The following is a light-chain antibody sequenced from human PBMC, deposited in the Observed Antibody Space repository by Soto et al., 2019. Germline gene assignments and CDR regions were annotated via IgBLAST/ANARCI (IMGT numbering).Light chain of an antibody. V-gene: IGLV2-8*01. CDR2: EVV. Sequence: QSVLTQPPSASGSPGQSVTISCTGTKNDIGVYDFVSGYQHHPGKAPRLIIYEVVQRPSGVPDRFSGSKSGNTASLTVSGLQAADEADYFCKSYAGSNTYVFGSGTKLTVL. CDR1: KNDIGVYDF. CDR3: KSYAGSNTYV. J-gene: IGLJ1*01.